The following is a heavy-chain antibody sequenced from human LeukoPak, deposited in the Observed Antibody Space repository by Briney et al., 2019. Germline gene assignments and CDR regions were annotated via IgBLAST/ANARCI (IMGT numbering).Heavy chain of an antibody. CDR1: GYTFTSYA. D-gene: IGHD3-22*01. CDR2: INAGNGNT. Sequence: ASVKVSCTASGYTFTSYAMHWVRQAPGQRLEWMGWINAGNGNTKYSQKFQGRVTITRDTSASTAYMELSSLRSEDTAVYYCARDLSPVLHSSGYLGYWGQETLVTVSS. J-gene: IGHJ4*02. V-gene: IGHV1-3*01. CDR3: ARDLSPVLHSSGYLGY.